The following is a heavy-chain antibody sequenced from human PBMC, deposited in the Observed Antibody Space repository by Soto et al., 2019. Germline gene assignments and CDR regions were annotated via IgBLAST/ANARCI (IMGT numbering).Heavy chain of an antibody. D-gene: IGHD3-3*01. V-gene: IGHV4-39*01. J-gene: IGHJ4*02. CDR1: GGSISSSSYY. Sequence: PSEPLSLTCTVSGGSISSSSYYWGWIRQPPGKGLEWIGSIYYSRRTYYNPYLNNRVTISVDKYKNQYSPKLSSFSAAYTGVYYCARRWRYYFVYWGQGTLVTVSS. CDR3: ARRWRYYFVY. CDR2: IYYSRRT.